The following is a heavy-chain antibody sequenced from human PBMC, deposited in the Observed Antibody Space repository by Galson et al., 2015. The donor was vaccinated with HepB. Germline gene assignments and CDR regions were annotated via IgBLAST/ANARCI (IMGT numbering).Heavy chain of an antibody. D-gene: IGHD6-13*01. CDR3: ARNGSSPLRDCYHALDV. V-gene: IGHV1-18*01. CDR2: ISVHNGVT. J-gene: IGHJ6*02. CDR1: GYTFINYG. Sequence: SCKASGYTFINYGINWVRQAPGQGLEWVGWISVHNGVTNYAQKVQDRVTMTTDTSTGTAYMELRNLRFDDTALYYCARNGSSPLRDCYHALDVWGQGTTVTVSS.